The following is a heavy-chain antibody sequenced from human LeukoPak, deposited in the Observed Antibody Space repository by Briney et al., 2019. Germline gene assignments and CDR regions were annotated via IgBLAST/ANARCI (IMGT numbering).Heavy chain of an antibody. D-gene: IGHD3-9*01. Sequence: ASVKVSCKASGYTFTGYYMHWGRQAPGQGLEWMGWVNPNSGGTNYAQKFQGRVPMTRDTYISTAYMELSRLRSDDTAVYYCARGVSYDILTGYYFDYWGKGTLVTVSS. CDR1: GYTFTGYY. V-gene: IGHV1-2*02. CDR3: ARGVSYDILTGYYFDY. J-gene: IGHJ4*02. CDR2: VNPNSGGT.